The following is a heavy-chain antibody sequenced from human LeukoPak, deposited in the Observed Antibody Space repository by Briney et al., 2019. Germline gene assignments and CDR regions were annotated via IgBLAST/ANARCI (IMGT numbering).Heavy chain of an antibody. CDR2: IDNDGSDT. J-gene: IGHJ3*01. CDR1: GFTFRSYR. V-gene: IGHV3-74*01. CDR3: ARGGFSHAFDV. Sequence: GGSLRLSCAASGFTFRSYRIHWVRQAPGKGLVWVGRIDNDGSDTIYADSVKGRFTVSRDNAKNTLYLQMNSLRAEDTAVYFSARGGFSHAFDVWGQGTVVTVSS. D-gene: IGHD5-12*01.